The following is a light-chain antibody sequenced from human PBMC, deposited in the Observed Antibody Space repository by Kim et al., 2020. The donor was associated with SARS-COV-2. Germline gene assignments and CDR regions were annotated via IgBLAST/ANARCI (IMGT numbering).Light chain of an antibody. CDR3: SSYTSSSTLV. J-gene: IGLJ1*01. Sequence: GQSITVSGAGTSSDVGGYNYVSWYQQHPGKAPKLMIYDVSNRPSGVSNRFSGSKSGNTASLTISELQAEDEADYYCSSYTSSSTLVFGTGTKVTVL. CDR2: DVS. V-gene: IGLV2-14*03. CDR1: SSDVGGYNY.